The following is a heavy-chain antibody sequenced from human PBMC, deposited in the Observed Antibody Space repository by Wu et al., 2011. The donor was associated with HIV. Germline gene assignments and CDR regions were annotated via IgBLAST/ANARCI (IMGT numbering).Heavy chain of an antibody. D-gene: IGHD1-1*01. J-gene: IGHJ6*02. CDR2: IIPIFGTA. CDR3: ARGGEEERLSGGGMDV. V-gene: IGHV1-69*06. Sequence: KKPGSSVKVSCKASGGTFSSYAISWVRQAPGQGLEWMGGIIPIFGTANYAQKFQGRVTITADKSTSTAYMELSSLRSEDTAVYYCARGGEEERLSGGGMDVWGQGTTVIVSS. CDR1: GGTFSSYA.